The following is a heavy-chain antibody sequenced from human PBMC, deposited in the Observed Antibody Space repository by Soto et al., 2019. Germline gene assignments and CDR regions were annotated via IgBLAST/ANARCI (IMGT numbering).Heavy chain of an antibody. CDR3: TLSYGDSYYYYYGIDV. CDR1: GFSFSRYT. CDR2: IHPGDSDT. V-gene: IGHV5-51*01. D-gene: IGHD4-17*01. J-gene: IGHJ6*04. Sequence: GESLKISCVGSGFSFSRYTVGWVRQVPGKGLEWMGVIHPGDSDTIYSPSFQGPVTISADKSISTAYLQWSSLKASDTAMYYCTLSYGDSYYYYYGIDVWGEGTTVTVSS.